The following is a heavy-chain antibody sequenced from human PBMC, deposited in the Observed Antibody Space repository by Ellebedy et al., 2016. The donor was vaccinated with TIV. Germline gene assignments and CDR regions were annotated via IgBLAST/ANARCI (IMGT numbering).Heavy chain of an antibody. J-gene: IGHJ5*02. Sequence: SVKVSCXASGGTFSSYAISWVRQAPGQGLEWMGGIIPIFGTANYAQKFQGRVTITADESTSTAYMELSSLRSEDTAVYYCARGDRSSSTNWFNPWGQGTLVTVSS. CDR2: IIPIFGTA. V-gene: IGHV1-69*13. CDR1: GGTFSSYA. CDR3: ARGDRSSSTNWFNP. D-gene: IGHD2-2*01.